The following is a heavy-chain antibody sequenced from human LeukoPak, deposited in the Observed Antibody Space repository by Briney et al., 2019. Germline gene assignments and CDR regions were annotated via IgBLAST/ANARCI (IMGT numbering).Heavy chain of an antibody. J-gene: IGHJ5*02. V-gene: IGHV1-8*01. D-gene: IGHD2-15*01. CDR1: GYTFTSYD. CDR2: MNPNSGNT. CDR3: ARARSWSRHNWFDP. Sequence: ASVKFSCKASGYTFTSYDINWVRQATGQGLEWMGWMNPNSGNTGYAQKFQGRVTMTRNTSISTAYMELSSLRSEDTAVYYCARARSWSRHNWFDPWGQGTLVTVSS.